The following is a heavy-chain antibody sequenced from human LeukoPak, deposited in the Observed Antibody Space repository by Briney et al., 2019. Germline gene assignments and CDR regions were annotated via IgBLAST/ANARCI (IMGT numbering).Heavy chain of an antibody. Sequence: PGGSLRLSCSASGFTFSSYGMHWVRQAPGKGLEWVAFIRYDGGNKYYADSVKGRFTISRDNSKNTLYLQMNSLRPEDTAVYYRARGGKKALAGTRSSQYFQHWGQGTLVTVSS. J-gene: IGHJ1*01. CDR2: IRYDGGNK. CDR1: GFTFSSYG. D-gene: IGHD6-19*01. CDR3: ARGGKKALAGTRSSQYFQH. V-gene: IGHV3-30*02.